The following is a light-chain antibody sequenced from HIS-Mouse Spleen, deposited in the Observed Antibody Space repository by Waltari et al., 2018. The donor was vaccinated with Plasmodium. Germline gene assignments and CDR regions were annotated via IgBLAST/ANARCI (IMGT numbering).Light chain of an antibody. Sequence: EIVMTQSPATLSVSPGERATLSCRASQSVSSNLAWYQQKPGQAPRLLIYGASTRATCIPARFSGSGSGTEFTLTISSMQSEDFAVYYCQQYNNWPPYTFGQWTKLEIK. J-gene: IGKJ2*01. CDR2: GAS. V-gene: IGKV3-15*01. CDR3: QQYNNWPPYT. CDR1: QSVSSN.